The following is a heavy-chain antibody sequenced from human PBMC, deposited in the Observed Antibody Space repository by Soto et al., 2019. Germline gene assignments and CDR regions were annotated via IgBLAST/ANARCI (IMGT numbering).Heavy chain of an antibody. V-gene: IGHV4-59*01. J-gene: IGHJ4*02. Sequence: SETLSLTCTVSGGSISSYYWSWIRQPPGKGLEWIGYIYYSGSTNYNPSLQSRVTISVATSKNQFSLKLSSVTAAATAVYYCARAPDYGGNDDYWGQGTLVTVSS. CDR2: IYYSGST. CDR3: ARAPDYGGNDDY. CDR1: GGSISSYY. D-gene: IGHD4-17*01.